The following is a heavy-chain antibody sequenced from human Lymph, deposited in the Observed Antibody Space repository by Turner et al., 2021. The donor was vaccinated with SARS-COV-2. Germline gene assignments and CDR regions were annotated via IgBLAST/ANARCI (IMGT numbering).Heavy chain of an antibody. J-gene: IGHJ4*02. CDR2: ISYDGSDK. Sequence: QVQLVESGGGVVQPGRSLRLSCAASGFTFSSYALHWVRQAPGKGLEWVAFISYDGSDKYYAVSVKGRCTFSRDNSKNTLYLQMNSLRAEDTAVYYCARDRDSSGWVDYWGQGTLVTVSS. CDR3: ARDRDSSGWVDY. CDR1: GFTFSSYA. D-gene: IGHD3-22*01. V-gene: IGHV3-30*04.